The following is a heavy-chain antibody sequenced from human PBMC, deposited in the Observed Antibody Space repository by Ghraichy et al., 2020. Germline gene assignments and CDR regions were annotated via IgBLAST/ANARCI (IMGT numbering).Heavy chain of an antibody. CDR1: GFTFSSYG. CDR2: ISYDGSNK. V-gene: IGHV3-30*03. Sequence: GGSLRLSCAASGFTFSSYGMHWVRQAPGKGLEWVAVISYDGSNKYYADSVKGRFTISRDNSKNTLYLQMNSLRAEDTAVYYCAIEGYYDSSGFDLWGRGTLVTVSS. CDR3: AIEGYYDSSGFDL. D-gene: IGHD3-22*01. J-gene: IGHJ2*01.